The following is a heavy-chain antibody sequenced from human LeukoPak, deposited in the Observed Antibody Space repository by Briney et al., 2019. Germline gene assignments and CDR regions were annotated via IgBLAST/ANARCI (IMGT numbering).Heavy chain of an antibody. CDR1: GFTFSSYA. CDR2: ISYDGSNK. V-gene: IGHV3-30-3*01. CDR3: ARTYSSSWYQDGY. J-gene: IGHJ4*02. D-gene: IGHD6-13*01. Sequence: GGSLRLSCAASGFTFSSYAMHLVRQAPGKGLEWVAVISYDGSNKYYADSVKGRFTISRDNSKNTLYLQMNSLRAEDTAVYYCARTYSSSWYQDGYWGQGTLVTVSS.